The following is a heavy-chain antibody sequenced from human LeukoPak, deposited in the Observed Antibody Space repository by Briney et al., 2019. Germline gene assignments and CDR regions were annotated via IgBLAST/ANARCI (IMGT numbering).Heavy chain of an antibody. CDR3: GRGLNGDPDAFDI. CDR1: GGSFSGYY. CDR2: INHSGST. D-gene: IGHD2-21*02. V-gene: IGHV4-34*01. Sequence: SSETLSLTCAVYGGSFSGYYWSWIRQPPGKGLEWIGEINHSGSTNYNPSLKSRVTISVDTSKNRFSLKLSSVTAADTAVYYCGRGLNGDPDAFDIWGQGTMVTVSS. J-gene: IGHJ3*02.